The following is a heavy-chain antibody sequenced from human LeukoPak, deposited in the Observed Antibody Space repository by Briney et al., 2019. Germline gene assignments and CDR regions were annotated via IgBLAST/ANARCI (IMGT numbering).Heavy chain of an antibody. D-gene: IGHD5-18*01. J-gene: IGHJ3*02. CDR1: GFTFSSYS. V-gene: IGHV3-48*01. Sequence: GGSLRLSCAASGFTFSSYSMNWARQAPGKGLEWVSYITSSSSTIYYADNVKGRFTISRDNAKNSLYLQMNSLRAEDTAVYYCARDPTSGYSYGYSFDIWGQGTMVTVSS. CDR2: ITSSSSTI. CDR3: ARDPTSGYSYGYSFDI.